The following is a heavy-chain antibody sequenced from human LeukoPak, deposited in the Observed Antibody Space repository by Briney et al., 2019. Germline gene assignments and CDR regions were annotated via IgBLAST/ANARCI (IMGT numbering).Heavy chain of an antibody. CDR1: GGSFSGYY. D-gene: IGHD2-2*01. Sequence: SETLSLTCAVYGGSFSGYYWSWIRQPPGKGLEWIGEINHSGSTIYNPSLKSRVTISVDTSKNQFSLKLSSVTAADTAVYYCARAIRDIVVVPVPRGNAFDIWGQGTMVTVSS. CDR3: ARAIRDIVVVPVPRGNAFDI. CDR2: INHSGST. V-gene: IGHV4-34*01. J-gene: IGHJ3*02.